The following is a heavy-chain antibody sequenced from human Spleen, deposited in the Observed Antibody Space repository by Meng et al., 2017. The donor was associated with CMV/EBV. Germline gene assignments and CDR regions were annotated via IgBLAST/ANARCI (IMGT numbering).Heavy chain of an antibody. J-gene: IGHJ4*02. CDR3: ARQGGNVVVTHFDY. D-gene: IGHD2-21*02. CDR2: IYYRGDS. Sequence: SETLSLTCTVSGGSISSTSHYWGWIRQPPGKGLQWVGNIYYRGDSYYNSSLKSRVSISVDTSKNQFSLNLGSVTAADTAVYYCARQGGNVVVTHFDYWGQGTLVTVSS. CDR1: GGSISSTSHY. V-gene: IGHV4-39*01.